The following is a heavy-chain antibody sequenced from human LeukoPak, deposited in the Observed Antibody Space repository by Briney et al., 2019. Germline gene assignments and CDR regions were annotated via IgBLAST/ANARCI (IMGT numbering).Heavy chain of an antibody. CDR2: IYYSGST. D-gene: IGHD6-13*01. V-gene: IGHV4-59*01. Sequence: SETLSLTCTVSGGSISSYYWSWIRQPPGKGLEWIGYIYYSGSTNYNPSLKGQVTISVDTSKNQFSLKLSSVTAADTAVYYCARVTLIAAAGGWFDPWGQGTLVTVSS. CDR1: GGSISSYY. J-gene: IGHJ5*02. CDR3: ARVTLIAAAGGWFDP.